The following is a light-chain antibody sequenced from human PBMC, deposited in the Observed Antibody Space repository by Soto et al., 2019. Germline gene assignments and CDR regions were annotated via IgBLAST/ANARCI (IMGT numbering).Light chain of an antibody. Sequence: SLRTRPPSPSETPGQTAPIPCSGSNSNIASNTVNWYQHLPGTAPKLLIYYNNQRPSGVPDRFSGSKSGTSASLAISGLQSEDESDYYCAAWDDTLKRYVFGTGTKVTVL. CDR1: NSNIASNT. CDR2: YNN. J-gene: IGLJ1*01. CDR3: AAWDDTLKRYV. V-gene: IGLV1-44*01.